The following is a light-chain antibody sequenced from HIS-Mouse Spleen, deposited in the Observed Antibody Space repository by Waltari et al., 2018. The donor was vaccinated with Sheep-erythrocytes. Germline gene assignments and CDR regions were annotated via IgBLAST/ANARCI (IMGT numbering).Light chain of an antibody. CDR1: SSDVGGYNY. CDR2: DVS. V-gene: IGLV2-11*01. CDR3: CSYAGSYNHV. Sequence: QSALTQPRSVSGSPGQSVTISCTGTSSDVGGYNYVSWYQQYPGKAHKLMIYDVSKRPSVVPDRFSGSKSGNTASLTISGLQAEDEADYYCCSYAGSYNHVFATGTKVTVL. J-gene: IGLJ1*01.